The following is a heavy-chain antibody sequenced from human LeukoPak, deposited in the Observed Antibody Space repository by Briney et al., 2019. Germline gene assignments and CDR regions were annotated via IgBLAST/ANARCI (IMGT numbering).Heavy chain of an antibody. CDR1: GFSLSTSGVG. D-gene: IGHD2-2*01. CDR2: IYWNDDT. CDR3: AHVTSDRLGYCSSTSCLTPFDP. J-gene: IGHJ5*02. V-gene: IGHV2-5*01. Sequence: SGPTLVKPTQTLTLTCTFSGFSLSTSGVGVGWIRQPPGKALEWLALIYWNDDTRYSPSLKSRLTITKDTSKNQVVLTMTNMDPVDTATYYCAHVTSDRLGYCSSTSCLTPFDPWGQGTLVTVSS.